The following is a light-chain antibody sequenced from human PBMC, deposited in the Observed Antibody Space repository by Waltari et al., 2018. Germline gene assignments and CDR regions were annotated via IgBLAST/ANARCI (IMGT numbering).Light chain of an antibody. CDR1: SGSIGRTY. V-gene: IGLV6-57*04. Sequence: FMLTQPHSVSESPGKTVTISCTRNSGSIGRTYVHWYHQRPGGAPTIVIFEDDQRPSGVPEQFSGSIDGASNSASLTLSGLEIEDEGDYYCQSYDGGIWVFGGGTRLTVL. CDR2: EDD. J-gene: IGLJ3*02. CDR3: QSYDGGIWV.